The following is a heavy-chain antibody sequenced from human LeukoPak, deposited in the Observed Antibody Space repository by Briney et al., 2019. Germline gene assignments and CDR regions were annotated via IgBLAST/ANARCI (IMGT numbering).Heavy chain of an antibody. CDR3: ARAGSEGSSWYYYFDY. D-gene: IGHD6-13*01. V-gene: IGHV3-30-3*01. CDR2: ISYDGSNK. CDR1: GFTFSSYA. J-gene: IGHJ4*02. Sequence: GGSLRLSCAASGFTFSSYAMHWVRQAPGKGLEWVAVISYDGSNKYYADSVKGRFTISRDNSKNTLYLQMSSLRAEDTAVYYCARAGSEGSSWYYYFDYWGQGNLVTVSS.